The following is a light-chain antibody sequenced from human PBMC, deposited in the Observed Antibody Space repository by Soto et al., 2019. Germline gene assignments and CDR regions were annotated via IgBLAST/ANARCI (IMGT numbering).Light chain of an antibody. CDR2: EAS. V-gene: IGKV1-39*01. Sequence: DIQMTQSPSSLSASVGDRVTITCLASRTSATYINWYQQKSGSAPRLLIYEASGLQSGVPSRFSGSGSGTHFVLTISNFQPEDSATYFCQQTYTNPQTFGQGTKV. CDR1: RTSATY. CDR3: QQTYTNPQT. J-gene: IGKJ1*01.